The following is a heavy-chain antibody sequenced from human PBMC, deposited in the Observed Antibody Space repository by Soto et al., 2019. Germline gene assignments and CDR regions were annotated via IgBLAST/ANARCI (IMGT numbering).Heavy chain of an antibody. CDR1: GFTFSSYE. J-gene: IGHJ6*04. CDR2: ISSSGSAI. CDR3: GREVAAWPDYYYGMDG. V-gene: IGHV3-48*03. Sequence: GGSLRLSCAASGFTFSSYEMNLVRQAPGKGLEWVSYISSSGSAIYYADSVKGRFTISRENAKNSLYLQINSQRAEDTAVYYCGREVAAWPDYYYGMDGWGKGTTVTSPQ. D-gene: IGHD6-6*01.